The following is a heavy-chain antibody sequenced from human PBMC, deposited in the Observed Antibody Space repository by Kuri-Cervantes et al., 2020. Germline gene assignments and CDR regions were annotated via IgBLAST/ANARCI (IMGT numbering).Heavy chain of an antibody. CDR1: GGSFSVYY. CDR2: ISHSGST. CDR3: ARLFSRGPPFASVWATRGTRFDY. V-gene: IGHV4-34*01. J-gene: IGHJ4*02. Sequence: SQTLSLTRAVYGGSFSVYYWSWIRQPPGKGLEWIGEISHSGSTNYNPSLKSRITISEDTSKNQFSLKLSSVTAADTAVYYCARLFSRGPPFASVWATRGTRFDYWGQGTLVTVSS. D-gene: IGHD6-19*01.